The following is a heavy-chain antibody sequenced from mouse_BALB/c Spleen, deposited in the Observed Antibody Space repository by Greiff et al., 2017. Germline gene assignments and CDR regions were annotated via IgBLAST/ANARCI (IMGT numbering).Heavy chain of an antibody. J-gene: IGHJ2*01. D-gene: IGHD2-4*01. CDR3: ARSTMITYYFDY. V-gene: IGHV3-8*02. Sequence: EVKLMESGPSLVKPSQTLSLTCSVTGDSITSGYWNWIRKFPGNKLEYMGYISYSGSTYYNPSLKSRISITRDTSKNQYYLQLNSVTTEDTATYYCARSTMITYYFDYWGQGTTLTVSS. CDR2: ISYSGST. CDR1: GDSITSGY.